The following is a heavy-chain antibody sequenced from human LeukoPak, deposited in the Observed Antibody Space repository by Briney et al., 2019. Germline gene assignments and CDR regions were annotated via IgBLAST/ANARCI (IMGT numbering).Heavy chain of an antibody. CDR1: GFTFSSYG. D-gene: IGHD3-22*01. CDR3: ARVYYYDSSGYLNPFDY. V-gene: IGHV3-30*02. J-gene: IGHJ4*02. Sequence: GGSLRLSCAASGFTFSSYGMHWARQAPGKGLEWVAFIRYDGSNKYYADSVKGRFTISRDNSKNTLYLRMNSLRAEDTAVYYCARVYYYDSSGYLNPFDYWGQGTLVTVSS. CDR2: IRYDGSNK.